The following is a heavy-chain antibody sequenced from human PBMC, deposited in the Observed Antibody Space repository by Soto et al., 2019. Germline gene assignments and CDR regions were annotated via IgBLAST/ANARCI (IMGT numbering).Heavy chain of an antibody. CDR3: VRLIGSSWLDS. CDR1: GYTFSGYA. J-gene: IGHJ5*01. Sequence: ASVKVSCEASGYTFSGYAMHWVRQAPGQRLEWMGWINAGNGNTKYSQKFQGRVTINPDTSNNQLSLQLNSVTPDDTAVYYCVRLIGSSWLDSWGQGTLVTVSS. D-gene: IGHD6-13*01. CDR2: INAGNGNT. V-gene: IGHV1-3*01.